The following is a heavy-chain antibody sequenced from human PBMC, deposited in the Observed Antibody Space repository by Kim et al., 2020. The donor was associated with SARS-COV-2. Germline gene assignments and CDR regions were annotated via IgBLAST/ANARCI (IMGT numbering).Heavy chain of an antibody. CDR1: GFTFSNYA. D-gene: IGHD3-10*01. J-gene: IGHJ4*02. CDR3: AKSSGQTSSGLWLHFDY. CDR2: ISESGGNT. Sequence: GGSLRLSCAASGFTFSNYAMGWVRQAPGKGLEWVSSISESGGNTYYEDSVRGRFIISRENSEDTLSLHMNSLRAEDTAIYYCAKSSGQTSSGLWLHFDYWGQGTLVTVST. V-gene: IGHV3-23*01.